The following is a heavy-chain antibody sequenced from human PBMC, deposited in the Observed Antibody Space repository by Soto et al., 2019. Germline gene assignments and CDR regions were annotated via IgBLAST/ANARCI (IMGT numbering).Heavy chain of an antibody. D-gene: IGHD2-15*01. Sequence: QPGGSLRLSCAASGFTFSSYAMHWVRQAPGKGLEWVAVISYDGSSKYYADSVKGRFTISRDNSKNTLYLQMNSLRAEDTAVYYCARDPPGSSGSWHFDYWGQGTLVTV. CDR2: ISYDGSSK. V-gene: IGHV3-30-3*01. J-gene: IGHJ4*02. CDR1: GFTFSSYA. CDR3: ARDPPGSSGSWHFDY.